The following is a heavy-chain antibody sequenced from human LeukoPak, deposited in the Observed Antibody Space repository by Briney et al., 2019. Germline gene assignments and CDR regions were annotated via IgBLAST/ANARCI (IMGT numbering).Heavy chain of an antibody. CDR1: GGSISSSDYY. J-gene: IGHJ4*02. V-gene: IGHV4-39*07. CDR2: MFYNGAT. CDR3: AREARFALPVVGSGDY. Sequence: SETLSLTCSVSGGSISSSDYYWGWIRQPPGKGLEWIGTMFYNGATKSNPSLSSRVTMSIDTSKNQFSLKLRTVTAADTAVYYCAREARFALPVVGSGDYWGQGTLVTVSS. D-gene: IGHD6-19*01.